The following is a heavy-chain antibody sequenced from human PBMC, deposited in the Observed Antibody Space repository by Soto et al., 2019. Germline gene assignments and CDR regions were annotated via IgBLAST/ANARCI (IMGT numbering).Heavy chain of an antibody. CDR3: AKDYGYCSGGSCYSSGWFDP. V-gene: IGHV3-30*18. J-gene: IGHJ5*02. CDR1: GFTFSSYG. Sequence: QVQLVESGGGVVQPGRSLRLSCAASGFTFSSYGMHWVRQAPGKGLEWVAVISYDGSNKYYADSVKGRFTISRDNSXSTXYXQMNSLRAEDTAVYYCAKDYGYCSGGSCYSSGWFDPWGQGTLVTVSS. D-gene: IGHD2-15*01. CDR2: ISYDGSNK.